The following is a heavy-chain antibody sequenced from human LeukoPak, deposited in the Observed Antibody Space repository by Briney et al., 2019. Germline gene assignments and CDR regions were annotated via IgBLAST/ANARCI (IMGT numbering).Heavy chain of an antibody. D-gene: IGHD2-15*01. V-gene: IGHV4-34*01. Sequence: SETLSLTCAVYGGSFSGYYWSWIRQPPGKGLEWIGEINHSGSTYYNPSLKSRVTISVDTSKNQFSLKLSSVTAADTAVYYCARDLYCSGGSCYRWFDPWGQGTLVTVSS. CDR3: ARDLYCSGGSCYRWFDP. J-gene: IGHJ5*02. CDR1: GGSFSGYY. CDR2: INHSGST.